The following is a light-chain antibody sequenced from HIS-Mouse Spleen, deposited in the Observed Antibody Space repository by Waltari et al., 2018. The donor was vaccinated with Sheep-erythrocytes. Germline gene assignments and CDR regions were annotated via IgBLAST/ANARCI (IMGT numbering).Light chain of an antibody. CDR1: SSNIGSNT. V-gene: IGLV1-44*01. J-gene: IGLJ2*01. CDR3: AAWDDSLNGVV. Sequence: QSVLTQPPSASGTPGQRVTIPCSGSSSNIGSNTVNWYPQLPGTAPKPLIYSNNQRPSGVPDRFSGSKSGTSASLAISGLQSEDEADYYCAAWDDSLNGVVFGGGTKLTVL. CDR2: SNN.